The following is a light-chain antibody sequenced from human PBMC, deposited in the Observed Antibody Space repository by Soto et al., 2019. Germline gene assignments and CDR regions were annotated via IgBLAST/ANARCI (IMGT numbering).Light chain of an antibody. CDR3: QHLHSYPIT. Sequence: DIQLTQSPSFLSTSVGDRVTITCRASQAINTYLAWYHQKPGRAPKLLIYAASTLQTGVPSRFSGSGSGTEFTLTISSLQPEDFAPYYCQHLHSYPITFGQGTRLEIK. J-gene: IGKJ5*01. CDR2: AAS. CDR1: QAINTY. V-gene: IGKV1-9*01.